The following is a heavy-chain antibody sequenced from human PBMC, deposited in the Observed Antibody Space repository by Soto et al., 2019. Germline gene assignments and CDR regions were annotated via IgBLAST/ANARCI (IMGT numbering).Heavy chain of an antibody. CDR3: AQINCGGDCYMDY. Sequence: QVQLQESGPGLVKPSQTLSLTCTVSGGSISSGDYYWSWIRQPPGKGLEWIGYIYYSGSTYYNPSLKSRVTISVDTSKNQFSRKLSSVTAADTAVYYCAQINCGGDCYMDYWGQGTLVTVSS. V-gene: IGHV4-30-4*01. D-gene: IGHD2-21*02. J-gene: IGHJ4*02. CDR2: IYYSGST. CDR1: GGSISSGDYY.